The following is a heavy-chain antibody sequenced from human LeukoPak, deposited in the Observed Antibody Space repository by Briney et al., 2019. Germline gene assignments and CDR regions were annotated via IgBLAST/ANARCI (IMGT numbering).Heavy chain of an antibody. Sequence: ASVKVSCKASGYTFTNCHINWVRQASGQGLEWMTWINPDTGDKGYARKFQDRVTITTDTSISTAYMELSSLSSEDTAVYFCARTTSMTASGYDYWGQGTLVTVSS. D-gene: IGHD2-21*02. V-gene: IGHV1-8*03. CDR1: GYTFTNCH. CDR3: ARTTSMTASGYDY. J-gene: IGHJ4*02. CDR2: INPDTGDK.